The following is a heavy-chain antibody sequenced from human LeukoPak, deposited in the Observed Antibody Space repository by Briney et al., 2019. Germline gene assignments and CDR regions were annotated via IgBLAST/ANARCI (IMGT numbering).Heavy chain of an antibody. CDR1: GGTFSSYA. J-gene: IGHJ3*02. CDR3: ASVPREVVAVAGKVAFDI. V-gene: IGHV1-69*04. Sequence: SVKVSCKASGGTFSSYAISWVRQAPGQGLEWMGRIIPILGIANYAQKFQGRVTITADKSTSTAYMELSSLRSEDTAVYYCASVPREVVAVAGKVAFDIWGQGTMVTVSS. CDR2: IIPILGIA. D-gene: IGHD6-19*01.